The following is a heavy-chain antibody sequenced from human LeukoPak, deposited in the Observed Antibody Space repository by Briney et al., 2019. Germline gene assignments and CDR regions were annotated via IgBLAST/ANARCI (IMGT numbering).Heavy chain of an antibody. J-gene: IGHJ5*02. V-gene: IGHV3-15*07. Sequence: AGGSLRLSCATSGFTFSNAWMNWVRQAPGKGLEWVGRIRSNSDGGTIDYAAPVKGRFTLSRDDSKTTLYLQMNSLQTEDTAVYYCATDFYDSTWGQGTLVTVSS. CDR2: IRSNSDGGTI. CDR1: GFTFSNAW. D-gene: IGHD3-22*01. CDR3: ATDFYDST.